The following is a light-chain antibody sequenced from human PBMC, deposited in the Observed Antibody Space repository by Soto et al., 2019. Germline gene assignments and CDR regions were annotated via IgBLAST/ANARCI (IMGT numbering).Light chain of an antibody. CDR1: TSNIGNNY. Sequence: QSVLTQPPSVSAAPGQQVTISCSGETSNIGNNYVSWYQQLPGTAPKLLIYDTNIRPSGIPDRFSGSKSGTSATLGITGLQTGDEAVYYCGAWDSSLSGVLFGGGTKLTVL. CDR3: GAWDSSLSGVL. V-gene: IGLV1-51*01. J-gene: IGLJ2*01. CDR2: DTN.